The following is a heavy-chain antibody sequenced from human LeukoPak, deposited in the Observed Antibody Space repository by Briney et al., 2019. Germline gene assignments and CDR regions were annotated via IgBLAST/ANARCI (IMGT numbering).Heavy chain of an antibody. Sequence: GGSLRLSCVASGFTFSSYSMNWVRQAPGKGLEWVSYISGSSGTIYYADSVKGRFTISRDNAKNSLYLQMLSLRAEDTAVNYCARRSEFGVLYYMDIWGKGTTVTVSS. V-gene: IGHV3-48*01. CDR3: ARRSEFGVLYYMDI. D-gene: IGHD3-16*01. J-gene: IGHJ6*03. CDR2: ISGSSGTI. CDR1: GFTFSSYS.